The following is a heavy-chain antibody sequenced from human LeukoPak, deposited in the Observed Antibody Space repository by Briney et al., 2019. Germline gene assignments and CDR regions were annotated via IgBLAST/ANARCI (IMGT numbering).Heavy chain of an antibody. V-gene: IGHV3-33*01. D-gene: IGHD2-2*03. Sequence: GGSLRLSCAASGFTFSNFGMHWVRRAPGKGVEWVAIIWFDGSDKYYADSVKGRFTISRDNSKHTLSLQMHSLRAADTAVYYCARAHPGYCTGTTCPGDYYYGVDVWGKGTTVPVSS. J-gene: IGHJ6*04. CDR2: IWFDGSDK. CDR1: GFTFSNFG. CDR3: ARAHPGYCTGTTCPGDYYYGVDV.